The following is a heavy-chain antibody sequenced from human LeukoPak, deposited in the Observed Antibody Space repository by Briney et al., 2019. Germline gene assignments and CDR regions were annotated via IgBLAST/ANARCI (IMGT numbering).Heavy chain of an antibody. CDR1: GFTFSSYA. V-gene: IGHV3-23*01. CDR3: AEDLPYYYDSSGYYSY. J-gene: IGHJ4*02. Sequence: GGSLRLSCAASGFTFSSYAMSWVRQAPGKGLEWVSAISGSGGSTYYADSVKGRFTISRDNSKNTLYLQMNSLRAEDTAVYYCAEDLPYYYDSSGYYSYWGQGTLVTVSS. CDR2: ISGSGGST. D-gene: IGHD3-22*01.